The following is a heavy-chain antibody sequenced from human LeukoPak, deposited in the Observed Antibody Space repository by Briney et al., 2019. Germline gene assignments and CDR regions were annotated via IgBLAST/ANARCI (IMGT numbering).Heavy chain of an antibody. CDR3: AAGWYRFYFDY. J-gene: IGHJ4*02. CDR1: GFTFDDYG. Sequence: GGSLRLSCAASGFTFDDYGMSWVRRAPGKGLEWVSGINWNGGSTGYADSVKGRFTISRDNAKNSLYLQMNSLRAEDTALYHCAAGWYRFYFDYWGQGTQVTVSS. CDR2: INWNGGST. V-gene: IGHV3-20*01. D-gene: IGHD6-19*01.